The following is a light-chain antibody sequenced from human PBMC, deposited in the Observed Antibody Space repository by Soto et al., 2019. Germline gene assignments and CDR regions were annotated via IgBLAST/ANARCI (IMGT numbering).Light chain of an antibody. V-gene: IGKV1-27*01. CDR2: AAS. J-gene: IGKJ1*01. CDR3: QKYYSAPET. Sequence: DIQMTQSPSSLSASVGDRVTITCRASQGISSYLAWYQQKPGKVPKVLIYAASTLHSGVPSRFSGSGSGTEFTLTISNVKPEDGATYYCQKYYSAPETFGQGTKVEIK. CDR1: QGISSY.